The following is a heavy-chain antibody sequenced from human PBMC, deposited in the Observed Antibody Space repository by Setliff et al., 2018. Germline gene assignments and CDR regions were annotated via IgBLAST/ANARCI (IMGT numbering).Heavy chain of an antibody. CDR1: GGSINNYF. CDR3: ARENADYARSFDP. V-gene: IGHV4-4*07. Sequence: ETLSLTCTVSGGSINNYFWTWIRQPAGKGLEWIGRLYTSGISNYNPSLKSRVTMSVDTSKNQFSLNLTSVTAADTAVYYCARENADYARSFDPWGQGTLVTV. CDR2: LYTSGIS. J-gene: IGHJ5*02. D-gene: IGHD3-16*01.